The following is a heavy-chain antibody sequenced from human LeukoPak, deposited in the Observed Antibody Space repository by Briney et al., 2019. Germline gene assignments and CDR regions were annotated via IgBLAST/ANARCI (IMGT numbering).Heavy chain of an antibody. Sequence: GGSMRLSCAAYGFTFSSYAMHWVRQAPGEWLEWVAVISYDGSNKYYADSVKGRFTISRDNSKNTLYLQMNNLRAEDTAVYYCARLQSSGYWYFDLWGRGTLVTVSS. V-gene: IGHV3-30-3*01. CDR2: ISYDGSNK. CDR3: ARLQSSGYWYFDL. J-gene: IGHJ2*01. CDR1: GFTFSSYA. D-gene: IGHD6-19*01.